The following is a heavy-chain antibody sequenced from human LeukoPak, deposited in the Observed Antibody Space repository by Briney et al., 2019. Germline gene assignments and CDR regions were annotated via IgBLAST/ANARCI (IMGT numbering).Heavy chain of an antibody. V-gene: IGHV3-30*02. CDR3: AKEYSGSFEY. J-gene: IGHJ4*02. CDR2: IRYDGNNK. Sequence: GGSLRLSCAASGFTFSDYGMHWVRQAPGKGLEWVTFIRYDGNNKYYADSVKGRFTISRDNSKNTLYLQMNSLRPEDTAVYHCAKEYSGSFEYWGQGTLVIVSS. CDR1: GFTFSDYG. D-gene: IGHD1-26*01.